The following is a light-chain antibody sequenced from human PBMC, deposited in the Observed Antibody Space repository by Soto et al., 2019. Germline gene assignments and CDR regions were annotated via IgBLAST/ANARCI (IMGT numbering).Light chain of an antibody. J-gene: IGKJ2*01. V-gene: IGKV3D-15*01. CDR2: GAS. CDR1: QSVSSN. CDR3: QQYNNWPYT. Sequence: EIVMTQSPGTLSLSPGETATLSCRASQSVSSNYVAWFHQKPGQAPRLLIYGASSRATGVPDRFSASGSGTEFTLTISSLQSEDFALYYCQQYNNWPYTFGQGTKVDIK.